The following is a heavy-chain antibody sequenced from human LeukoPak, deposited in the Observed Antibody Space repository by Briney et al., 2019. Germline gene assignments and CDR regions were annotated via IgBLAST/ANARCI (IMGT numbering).Heavy chain of an antibody. J-gene: IGHJ4*02. CDR2: INPNSGGT. CDR1: GYTFTGYY. CDR3: ARGGSLIRYFDWLLDY. V-gene: IGHV1-2*02. Sequence: ASVKVSCKASGYTFTGYYMHWVRQAPGQGLEWMGWINPNSGGTNYAQKFQGRVTMTRDTSISTAYMELSRLRSGDTAVYYCARGGSLIRYFDWLLDYWGQGTLVTVSS. D-gene: IGHD3-9*01.